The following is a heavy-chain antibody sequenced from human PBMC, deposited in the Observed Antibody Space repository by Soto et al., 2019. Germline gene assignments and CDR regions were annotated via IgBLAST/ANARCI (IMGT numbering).Heavy chain of an antibody. Sequence: GASVKVSCKASGDTFTGYYMHWVRQAPGQGLEWMGWINPNSGGTNYAQKFQGRVTMTRDTSISTAYMELSRLRSDDTAVYYCARVMRDPGYYYGRDVWGQGTTVTXS. V-gene: IGHV1-2*02. CDR2: INPNSGGT. J-gene: IGHJ6*01. CDR3: ARVMRDPGYYYGRDV. CDR1: GDTFTGYY.